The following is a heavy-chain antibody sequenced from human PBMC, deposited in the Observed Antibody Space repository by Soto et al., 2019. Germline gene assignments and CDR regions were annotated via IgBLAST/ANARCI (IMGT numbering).Heavy chain of an antibody. CDR3: ARECRSSGWYRTPYFDY. D-gene: IGHD6-19*01. CDR1: GFTFSSYW. Sequence: GGSLRLSCAASGFTFSSYWMSWVRQAPGKGLEWVANIKQDGSEKYYVDSVKGRFTISRDNAKNSLYLQMNSLRAEDTAVYYCARECRSSGWYRTPYFDYWGQGTLVTVYS. J-gene: IGHJ4*02. V-gene: IGHV3-7*03. CDR2: IKQDGSEK.